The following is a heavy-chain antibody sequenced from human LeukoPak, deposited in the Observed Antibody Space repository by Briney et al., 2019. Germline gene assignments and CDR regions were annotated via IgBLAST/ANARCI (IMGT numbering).Heavy chain of an antibody. J-gene: IGHJ4*02. Sequence: AGESLKISCKGSGYSFTSYWIGWVRQMPGKGLEWMGIIYPADSDTRYSPSFQGQVTISADKSISTAYLQWSSLKASDTAMYYCARGRKHGGQLLNYYFDYWGQGTLVTVSS. CDR3: ARGRKHGGQLLNYYFDY. CDR1: GYSFTSYW. CDR2: IYPADSDT. D-gene: IGHD2-2*01. V-gene: IGHV5-51*01.